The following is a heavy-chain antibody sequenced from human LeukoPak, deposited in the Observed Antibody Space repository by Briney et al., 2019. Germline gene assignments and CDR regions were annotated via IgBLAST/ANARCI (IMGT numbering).Heavy chain of an antibody. D-gene: IGHD2-15*01. V-gene: IGHV3-48*03. CDR3: ARDGLAAATLHWCFDL. J-gene: IGHJ2*01. CDR1: GFTFSSYE. CDR2: ISGSGGST. Sequence: GGSLRLSCAASGFTFSSYEMNWVRQAPGKGLEWVSDISGSGGSTYYADSVKGRFTISRDNARNSLYLQMNSLRAEDTAVYYCARDGLAAATLHWCFDLWGRGTLVTVSS.